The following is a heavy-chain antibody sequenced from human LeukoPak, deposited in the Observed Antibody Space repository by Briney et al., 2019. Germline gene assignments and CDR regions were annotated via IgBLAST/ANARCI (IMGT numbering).Heavy chain of an antibody. V-gene: IGHV1-2*02. CDR1: GYTSTADY. Sequence: ASVKVSCKASGYTSTADYLFWVRQAPGQGLEWMGWINPISGDTNYAQRFQGRVTMTRDTSTSTAYMDLSRLRSDDTAVYYCARLRVRDQGGPVVVPAAIVYYYHGMDVWGQGTTVTVSS. CDR2: INPISGDT. CDR3: ARLRVRDQGGPVVVPAAIVYYYHGMDV. J-gene: IGHJ6*02. D-gene: IGHD2-2*01.